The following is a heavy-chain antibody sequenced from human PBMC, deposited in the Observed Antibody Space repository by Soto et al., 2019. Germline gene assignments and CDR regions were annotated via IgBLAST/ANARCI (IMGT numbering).Heavy chain of an antibody. Sequence: SQTLPLHCTVSVGSLGSSYWRWIRQPPGTRLEWIGYVFYTGRANYNASLKSRVSISLDTSNYQFSLKLSSVTAADTAVYYCARDGDGRMTTNPYYYNGMDVWGPGTTVTVSS. CDR3: ARDGDGRMTTNPYYYNGMDV. CDR2: VFYTGRA. V-gene: IGHV4-59*01. J-gene: IGHJ6*02. CDR1: VGSLGSSY. D-gene: IGHD4-4*01.